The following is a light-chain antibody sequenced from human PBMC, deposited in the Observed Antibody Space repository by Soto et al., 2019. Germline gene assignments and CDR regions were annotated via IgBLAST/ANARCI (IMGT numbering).Light chain of an antibody. J-gene: IGKJ1*01. CDR1: QSVSSD. CDR3: QQYNTWHPKMA. Sequence: AIITVFPGETATLSCRASQSVSSDLAWYQQRPGQAPRLLIYGAPTRATGIPARFRGSGPGTEFRLTISSLQSEDFATYYCQQYNTWHPKMAFGRGTKVDIK. CDR2: GAP. V-gene: IGKV3-15*01.